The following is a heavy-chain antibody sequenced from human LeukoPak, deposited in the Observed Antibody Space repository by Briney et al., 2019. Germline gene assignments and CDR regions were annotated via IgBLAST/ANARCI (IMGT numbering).Heavy chain of an antibody. J-gene: IGHJ3*02. CDR3: AKDAPGFRAFDI. CDR2: ISGSGGST. CDR1: GFTFSDYW. Sequence: GGSLRLSCAASGFTFSDYWMNWVRLAPGKGLEWVSAISGSGGSTYYADSVKGRFTISRDNSKNTLYLQMNSLRAEDTAVYYCAKDAPGFRAFDIWGQGTMVTVSS. V-gene: IGHV3-23*01.